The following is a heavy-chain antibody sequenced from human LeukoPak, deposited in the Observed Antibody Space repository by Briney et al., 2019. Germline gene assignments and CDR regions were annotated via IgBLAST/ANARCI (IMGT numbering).Heavy chain of an antibody. CDR1: GFTFSSYS. D-gene: IGHD1-20*01. CDR3: AKVGITGTQRPYYFDY. J-gene: IGHJ4*02. Sequence: GGSLRLSCAASGFTFSSYSMNWVRQAPGKGLEWVSSISSSSYIYYADSVKGRFTISRDNSKNTLYLQMNSMRAEDTAVYYCAKVGITGTQRPYYFDYWGQGTLVTVSS. V-gene: IGHV3-21*04. CDR2: ISSSSYI.